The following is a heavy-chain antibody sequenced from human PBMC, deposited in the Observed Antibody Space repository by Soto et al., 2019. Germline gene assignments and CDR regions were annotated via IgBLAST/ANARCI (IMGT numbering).Heavy chain of an antibody. CDR3: AREVNSSPARGQNWFDP. J-gene: IGHJ5*02. CDR1: GDSINNSHW. CDR2: TYHSGTT. D-gene: IGHD6-13*01. Sequence: QVQLQESGPGLVQPSGTLSLTCAVSGDSINNSHWWSWVRQTPGKGLEWIGETYHSGTTNYNPSLKTRVTISIDKSKNQFSLKMNSVTAAYTAVYYCAREVNSSPARGQNWFDPWGQGTLVTVSS. V-gene: IGHV4-4*02.